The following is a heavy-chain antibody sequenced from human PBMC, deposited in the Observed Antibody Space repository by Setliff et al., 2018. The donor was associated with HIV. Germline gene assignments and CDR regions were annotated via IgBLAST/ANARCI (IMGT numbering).Heavy chain of an antibody. Sequence: ASVKVSCKASGYTFSSYGISWVRQAPGQGLEWMGWISAYNGDSNYAQKVQGRITLTTDTATSTAYMELRSLRSEDTAAYYCARDAWVEFLEWTYYGMDVWGQGTTVTVSS. CDR2: ISAYNGDS. CDR3: ARDAWVEFLEWTYYGMDV. CDR1: GYTFSSYG. V-gene: IGHV1-18*01. D-gene: IGHD3-3*02. J-gene: IGHJ6*02.